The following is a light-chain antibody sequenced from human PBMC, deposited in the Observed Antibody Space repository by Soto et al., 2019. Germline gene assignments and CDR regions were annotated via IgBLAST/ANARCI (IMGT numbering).Light chain of an antibody. CDR2: NAS. CDR1: QTVGSY. CDR3: QQRGNWPLPWT. Sequence: EIVLTQSPATLSLSPGERATLSCRASQTVGSYLAWYQQKPGQVPRLLIYNASNRATGVPARFSGSGSGTDFTITISSLEPEDFAVYYCQQRGNWPLPWTFGQGAKVEIK. V-gene: IGKV3-11*01. J-gene: IGKJ1*01.